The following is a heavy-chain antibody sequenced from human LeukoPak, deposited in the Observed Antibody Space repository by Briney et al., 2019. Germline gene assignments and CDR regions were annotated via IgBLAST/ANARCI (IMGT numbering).Heavy chain of an antibody. Sequence: GGSLRLSCAASGFTFNDYYMSWMRQAPGKGLEWVSYISSSGSTIYYADSVKGRFNISRQHAKNSLYLQMNGMRAEDTAVYYCARDGNVPYGDYVGFYWYYGMDVWGQGTTVTVSS. CDR2: ISSSGSTI. J-gene: IGHJ6*02. CDR3: ARDGNVPYGDYVGFYWYYGMDV. CDR1: GFTFNDYY. V-gene: IGHV3-11*01. D-gene: IGHD4-17*01.